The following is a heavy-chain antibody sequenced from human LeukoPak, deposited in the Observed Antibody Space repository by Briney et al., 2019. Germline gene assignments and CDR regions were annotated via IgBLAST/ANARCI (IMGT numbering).Heavy chain of an antibody. V-gene: IGHV5-51*01. J-gene: IGHJ4*02. CDR3: ARMPRRSSGWDLFDY. CDR2: IYPGDSDT. CDR1: GYSFTRYW. D-gene: IGHD6-19*01. Sequence: GESLKSSCKGSGYSFTRYWIGWVRQMPGKDLEWMGIIYPGDSDTRYSPSFQGQVPISADKSISTAYLQWSSLKASDTAMYYCARMPRRSSGWDLFDYWGQGTLVTVSS.